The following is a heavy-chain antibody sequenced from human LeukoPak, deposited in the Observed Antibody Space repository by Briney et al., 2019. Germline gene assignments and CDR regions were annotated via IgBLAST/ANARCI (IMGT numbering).Heavy chain of an antibody. CDR1: GGSISSGGYF. J-gene: IGHJ5*02. CDR2: IYHGGNT. D-gene: IGHD1-7*01. Sequence: SETLSLTCTVSGGSISSGGYFWSWIRQNPGKGLEWIGYIYHGGNTYYNPSLKSRVTISVDTSKNQFSLKLSSVTAADTAVYYCASTSNEYNWNYEHWFDPWGQGTLVTVSS. V-gene: IGHV4-31*03. CDR3: ASTSNEYNWNYEHWFDP.